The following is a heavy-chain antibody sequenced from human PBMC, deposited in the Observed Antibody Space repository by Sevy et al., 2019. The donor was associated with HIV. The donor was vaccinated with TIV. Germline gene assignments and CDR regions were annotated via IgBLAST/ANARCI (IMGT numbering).Heavy chain of an antibody. CDR2: INQAGSDK. D-gene: IGHD2-15*01. CDR3: AGGGFLSRY. J-gene: IGHJ4*02. Sequence: GESLEISCAASGFTFSDSWMTWVRQGPGKGLEWVANINQAGSDKYYVDSVRGRFTISRDNAKNSLYLQMNSLRVEDTALYYCAGGGFLSRYWGQGSLVTVSS. V-gene: IGHV3-7*01. CDR1: GFTFSDSW.